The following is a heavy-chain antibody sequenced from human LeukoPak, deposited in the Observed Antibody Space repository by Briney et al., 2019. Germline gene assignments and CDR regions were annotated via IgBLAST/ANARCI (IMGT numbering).Heavy chain of an antibody. Sequence: GGSLRLSGAGSEFSVIGYWMTWLRQPPGKGLEWVAKLKQDGSEKNYVDSVKGRFTISRDNAENSLFLQMNSLRVEDTAVYYCAREWQGGIAAAGTRIEGDYWGQGTLVAVSS. CDR2: LKQDGSEK. CDR1: EFSVIGYW. CDR3: AREWQGGIAAAGTRIEGDY. V-gene: IGHV3-7*01. D-gene: IGHD6-13*01. J-gene: IGHJ4*02.